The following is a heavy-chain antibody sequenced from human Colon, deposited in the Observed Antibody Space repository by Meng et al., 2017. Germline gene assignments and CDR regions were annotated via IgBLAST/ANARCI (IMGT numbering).Heavy chain of an antibody. Sequence: GGSLRLSCAASGFTFSSYAMHWVRQAPGKGLEWVAVISYDGSNKYYADSVKGRFTISRDNSKNPLYLQMNRLRAEDTAVYYCARDVGDSGGYYEVYYGMDVWGQGTTVTVSS. CDR2: ISYDGSNK. D-gene: IGHD3-22*01. J-gene: IGHJ6*02. CDR3: ARDVGDSGGYYEVYYGMDV. CDR1: GFTFSSYA. V-gene: IGHV3-30*04.